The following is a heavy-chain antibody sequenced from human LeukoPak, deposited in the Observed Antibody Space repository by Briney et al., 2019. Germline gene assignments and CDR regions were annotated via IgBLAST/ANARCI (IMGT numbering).Heavy chain of an antibody. D-gene: IGHD3-16*02. CDR1: GFTLSSHA. J-gene: IGHJ3*02. V-gene: IGHV3-7*01. Sequence: GGSLSLSCAASGFTLSSHAVSWVRQAPGKGLEWVANIKQDGREKYYVDSVKGRFTISRDNAKNSLYLQMNSLRAEDTAVYYCARRPLYDYVWGSYRLKAAFDIWGQGTMVTVSS. CDR3: ARRPLYDYVWGSYRLKAAFDI. CDR2: IKQDGREK.